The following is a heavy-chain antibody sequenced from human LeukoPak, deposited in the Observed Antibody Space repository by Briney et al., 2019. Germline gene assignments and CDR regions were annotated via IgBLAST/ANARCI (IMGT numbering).Heavy chain of an antibody. D-gene: IGHD2-15*01. J-gene: IGHJ4*02. CDR2: ISSSSSYI. Sequence: GGSLRLSCAASGFTFSSYSMNWVRQAPGKGLEWVSSISSSSSYIYYADSVKGRFTISRDNAKNSLYLQMNSLRAEDTAVYYCVRGPYCSGGSCYGHFDYWGQGTLVTASS. V-gene: IGHV3-21*01. CDR1: GFTFSSYS. CDR3: VRGPYCSGGSCYGHFDY.